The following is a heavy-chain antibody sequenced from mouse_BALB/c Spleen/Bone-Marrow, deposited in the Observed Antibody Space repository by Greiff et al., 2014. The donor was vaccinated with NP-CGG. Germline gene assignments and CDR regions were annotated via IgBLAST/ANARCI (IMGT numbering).Heavy chain of an antibody. Sequence: QVHVKQSGAELVKPGASVKLSCKASGYTFTSYWMHWVKQRPGQGLEWIGEINPSNGRTNYNEKFKSKATLTVDKSSSTAYMQLSSLTSEDSAVYYRAGPFDYWGQGTPLTVSS. CDR3: AGPFDY. J-gene: IGHJ2*01. V-gene: IGHV1S81*02. CDR2: INPSNGRT. CDR1: GYTFTSYW.